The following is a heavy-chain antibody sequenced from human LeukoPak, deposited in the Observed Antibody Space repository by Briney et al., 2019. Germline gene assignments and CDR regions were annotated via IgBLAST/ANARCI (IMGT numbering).Heavy chain of an antibody. V-gene: IGHV3-23*01. Sequence: PGGSLRLSCEASGFTFGSYAMYWVRQAPGKGLEWVAGIFGSCGSAHYAASAKGRFTISRDNSKNTVYLQINSLRAEDTAVYYCGKTTTGYSSGQKPAWPVDYWGQGTLVTVSS. D-gene: IGHD6-19*01. CDR3: GKTTTGYSSGQKPAWPVDY. CDR2: IFGSCGSA. CDR1: GFTFGSYA. J-gene: IGHJ4*02.